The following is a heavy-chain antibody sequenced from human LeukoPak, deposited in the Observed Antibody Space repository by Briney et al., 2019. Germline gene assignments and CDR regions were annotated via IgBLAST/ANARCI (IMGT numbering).Heavy chain of an antibody. CDR2: ISYDGSNT. CDR1: GFTFSSYA. V-gene: IGHV3-30*18. CDR3: AKVHFTYNYDSSGYGFQDY. Sequence: PGRSLRLSCAASGFTFSSYAMHWVRQAPGKGLEWVGVISYDGSNTYYVDSVKGRFTISRDNSKNTVYLQMNSLRAEDTAVYYCAKVHFTYNYDSSGYGFQDYWGQGTLGTVSS. J-gene: IGHJ4*02. D-gene: IGHD3-22*01.